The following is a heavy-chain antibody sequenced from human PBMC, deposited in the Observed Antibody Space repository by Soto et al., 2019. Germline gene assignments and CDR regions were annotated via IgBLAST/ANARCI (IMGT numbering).Heavy chain of an antibody. CDR3: ESDSGWLSTPMYFEV. CDR2: ISTYNGNT. CDR1: GYTFTSYA. D-gene: IGHD6-19*01. V-gene: IGHV1-18*01. J-gene: IGHJ2*01. Sequence: QVQLVQSGTEVKQPGASVKVSCKASGYTFTSYAVSWVRQAPGQGLEWMGWISTYNGNTKFAQEFQGRVTMTTDTPTSTAYMEMRSLTSADTAVYYCESDSGWLSTPMYFEVWGRGTLVTVSS.